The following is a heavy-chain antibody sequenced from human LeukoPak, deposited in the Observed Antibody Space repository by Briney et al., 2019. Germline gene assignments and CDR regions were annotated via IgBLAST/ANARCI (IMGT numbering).Heavy chain of an antibody. V-gene: IGHV4-30-4*08. Sequence: SQTLSLTCTVSGGSISSGDYYWSWIRQPPGKGLEWIGYIYYSGSTNYNPSLKSRVTMSVDTSKNQFSLDLRSVTAADTALYYCAKGGYTNGWYGFDYWGQGTLVTVSS. CDR3: AKGGYTNGWYGFDY. CDR2: IYYSGST. D-gene: IGHD6-19*01. CDR1: GGSISSGDYY. J-gene: IGHJ4*02.